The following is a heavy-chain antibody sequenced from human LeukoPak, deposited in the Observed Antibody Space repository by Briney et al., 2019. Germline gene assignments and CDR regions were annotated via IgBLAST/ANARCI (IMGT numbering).Heavy chain of an antibody. CDR2: IYTSRST. CDR3: ASSDSSGYYDY. D-gene: IGHD3-22*01. CDR1: GGSISSGSYY. J-gene: IGHJ4*02. Sequence: SQTLSLTCTVSGGSISSGSYYCSWIRQPAGKGLEWIGRIYTSRSTNYNPSLKSRVTISVDTSKNQFSLKLSSVTAADTAVYYCASSDSSGYYDYWGQGTLVTVSS. V-gene: IGHV4-61*02.